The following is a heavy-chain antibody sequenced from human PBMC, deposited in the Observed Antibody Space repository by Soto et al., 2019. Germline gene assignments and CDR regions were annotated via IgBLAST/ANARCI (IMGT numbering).Heavy chain of an antibody. CDR2: INQSGST. CDR3: ARLHIWQLVPGNWFDP. CDR1: GGSFSGYY. Sequence: SETLSLTCAVYGGSFSGYYWSWIRQPPGNGLEWIGEINQSGSTNYNPSLKSRVTISVDTSKNQFSLKLSSVTAADTAVYYCARLHIWQLVPGNWFDPWGQGTLVSVSS. J-gene: IGHJ5*02. V-gene: IGHV4-34*01. D-gene: IGHD6-6*01.